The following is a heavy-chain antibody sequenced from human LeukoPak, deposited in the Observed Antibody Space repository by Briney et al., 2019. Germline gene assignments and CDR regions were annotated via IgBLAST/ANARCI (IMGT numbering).Heavy chain of an antibody. CDR3: ASRYYYDSSEDI. D-gene: IGHD3-22*01. CDR2: IIPIFGTA. CDR1: GGTCSSYA. V-gene: IGHV1-69*05. Sequence: SVKVSCKASGGTCSSYAISWVRQAPGQGLEWMGRIIPIFGTANYAQKFQGRVTITTDESTSTAYMELSSLRSEDTAVYYCASRYYYDSSEDIWGQGTMVTVSS. J-gene: IGHJ3*02.